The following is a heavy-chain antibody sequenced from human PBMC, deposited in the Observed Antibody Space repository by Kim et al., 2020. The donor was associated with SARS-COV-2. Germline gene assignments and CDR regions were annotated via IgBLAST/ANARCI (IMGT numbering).Heavy chain of an antibody. D-gene: IGHD1-7*01. J-gene: IGHJ4*02. CDR2: INTNTGNP. Sequence: ASVKVSCKASGYTFTSYAMNWVRQAPGQGLEWIGWINTNTGNPTYAQGFTGRFVFSLDTSVSTAYLQISSLKAEDTAVYYCARSQGFFEWLELRDWGQGTLVTVSS. V-gene: IGHV7-4-1*02. CDR1: GYTFTSYA. CDR3: ARSQGFFEWLELRD.